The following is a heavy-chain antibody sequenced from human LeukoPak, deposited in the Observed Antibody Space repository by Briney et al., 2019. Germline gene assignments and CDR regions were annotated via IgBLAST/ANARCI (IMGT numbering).Heavy chain of an antibody. J-gene: IGHJ4*02. CDR1: GGTFSSYA. Sequence: ASVKVSCKASGGTFSSYAISWVRQAPGQGLEWMGGIIPIFGTANYAQKFQGRVTMTRDMSTSTVYMELSSLRSEDTAVYYCAREWTTTHWGVAYCGGDCYSGFDYWGQGTLVTVSS. D-gene: IGHD2-21*02. CDR2: IIPIFGTA. V-gene: IGHV1-69*05. CDR3: AREWTTTHWGVAYCGGDCYSGFDY.